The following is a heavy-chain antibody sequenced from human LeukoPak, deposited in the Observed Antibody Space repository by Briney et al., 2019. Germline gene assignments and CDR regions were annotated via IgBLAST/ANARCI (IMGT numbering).Heavy chain of an antibody. D-gene: IGHD2-15*01. CDR1: GGSISSGGYY. CDR2: IYHSGST. J-gene: IGHJ4*02. V-gene: IGHV4-30-2*05. Sequence: SETLSLTCTVSGGSISSGGYYWSWIRQPPGKGLEWIGYIYHSGSTYYNPSLKSRVTISVDASKNQFSLKLSSVTAADTAVYYCARGVKDIVVVVAATGFLFDYWGQGTLVTVSS. CDR3: ARGVKDIVVVVAATGFLFDY.